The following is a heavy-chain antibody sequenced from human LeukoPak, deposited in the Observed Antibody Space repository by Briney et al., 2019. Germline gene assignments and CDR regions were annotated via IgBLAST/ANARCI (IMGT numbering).Heavy chain of an antibody. D-gene: IGHD3-10*01. CDR3: AKDLSGSPGYYYGMDV. V-gene: IGHV3-23*01. J-gene: IGHJ6*02. Sequence: GGSLRLSCAASGFTFSSYAMNWVRQAPGKGLEWVSAISGSGGSTYYADSVKGRFTISRDNSKNTLYLQMNSLRAEDTAVYYCAKDLSGSPGYYYGMDVWGQGTTVTVSS. CDR2: ISGSGGST. CDR1: GFTFSSYA.